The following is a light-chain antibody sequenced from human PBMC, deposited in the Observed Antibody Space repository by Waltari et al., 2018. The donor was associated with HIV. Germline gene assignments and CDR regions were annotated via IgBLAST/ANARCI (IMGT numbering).Light chain of an antibody. CDR1: QSTSSEY. CDR3: QQYDSSSLT. Sequence: EIVLTQSPGTLSLSPGERVTLSYRASQSTSSEYLAWYQQKPGQAPRLLIYGASRRATGIPDRFTGCGSGIDFTLTISRLEPEDFAVYYCQQYDSSSLTFGGGTKVEIK. J-gene: IGKJ4*01. V-gene: IGKV3-20*01. CDR2: GAS.